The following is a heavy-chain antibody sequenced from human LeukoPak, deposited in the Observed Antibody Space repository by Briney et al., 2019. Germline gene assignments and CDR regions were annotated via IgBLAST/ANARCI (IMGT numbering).Heavy chain of an antibody. J-gene: IGHJ4*02. Sequence: GGSLRLSCAASGSTFSSYGMHWVRQAPGKGLEWVAVMSHDGSDKYYADSVKGRFTVSRDNSKNTLYLEMSGLRAEDTAVYYCAKEGGARGSELNFDYWGQGTLVTVSS. CDR3: AKEGGARGSELNFDY. D-gene: IGHD3-10*01. CDR1: GSTFSSYG. V-gene: IGHV3-30*18. CDR2: MSHDGSDK.